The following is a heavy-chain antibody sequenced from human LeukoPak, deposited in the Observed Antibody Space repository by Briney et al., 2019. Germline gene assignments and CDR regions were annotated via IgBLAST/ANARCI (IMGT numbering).Heavy chain of an antibody. D-gene: IGHD3-22*01. CDR3: ARGAHYDSSGYYRGVYYFDY. J-gene: IGHJ4*02. CDR1: GGTFSSYA. V-gene: IGHV1-69*13. Sequence: SVKVSCKASGGTFSSYAISWVRQAPGQGLEWMGGIIPIFGTANYAQKFQDRVTITADESTSTAYMELSSLRSEDTAVYYCARGAHYDSSGYYRGVYYFDYWGQGTLVTVSS. CDR2: IIPIFGTA.